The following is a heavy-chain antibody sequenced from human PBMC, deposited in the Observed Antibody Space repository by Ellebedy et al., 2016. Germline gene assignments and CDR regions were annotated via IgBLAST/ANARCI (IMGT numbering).Heavy chain of an antibody. CDR1: GGSISSYY. D-gene: IGHD3-10*01. CDR3: ATMYFYGSGSYFRTDYYYGLDV. Sequence: SETLSLTCTVSGGSISSYYWSWIRQPPGKGLEWIGYIDYSGSTNYNPSLKSRVTISLDTSNNQFSLKLSSVTAADTAVYYCATMYFYGSGSYFRTDYYYGLDVWGQGTTVTVSS. V-gene: IGHV4-59*08. CDR2: IDYSGST. J-gene: IGHJ6*02.